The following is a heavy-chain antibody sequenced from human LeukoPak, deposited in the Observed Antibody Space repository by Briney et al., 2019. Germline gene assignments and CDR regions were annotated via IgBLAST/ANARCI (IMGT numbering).Heavy chain of an antibody. J-gene: IGHJ6*03. Sequence: SETLSLTCAVYGGSFSGYYWSWIRQPPGKGLEWIGEINHSGSTNYNPSLKSRVTISVDTSKNQFSLKLSSVTAADTAVYYCARRPGSGTTSYYYYMDVWGKGTTVTVSS. V-gene: IGHV4-34*01. CDR1: GGSFSGYY. CDR2: INHSGST. CDR3: ARRPGSGTTSYYYYMDV. D-gene: IGHD3-10*01.